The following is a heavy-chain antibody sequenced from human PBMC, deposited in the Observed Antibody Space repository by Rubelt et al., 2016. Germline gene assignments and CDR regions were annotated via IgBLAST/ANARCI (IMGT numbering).Heavy chain of an antibody. CDR1: GYTLTELS. CDR2: FDPEDGET. J-gene: IGHJ4*02. D-gene: IGHD1-7*01. CDR3: GTERGQLRFIGTTNVDY. Sequence: QVQLVRSGAEVKKPGASVKVSCKVSGYTLTELSMHWVRQAPGKGLEWMGGFDPEDGETIYAQKFQGRVTMTEDTSTDTAYMELSRLRSEDTAVYYWGTERGQLRFIGTTNVDYWGQGTLVTVSS. V-gene: IGHV1-24*01.